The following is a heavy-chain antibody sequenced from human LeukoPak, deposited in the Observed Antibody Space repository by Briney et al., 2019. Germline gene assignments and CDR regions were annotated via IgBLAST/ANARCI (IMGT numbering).Heavy chain of an antibody. V-gene: IGHV4-59*01. CDR1: GGSISSYY. Sequence: PSETQSLTCTVSGGSISSYYWSWIRQPPGKGLEWIGYIYYSGSTNYNPSLKSRVTISVDTSKNQFSLKLSSVTAADTAVYYCARDPTPIAAEGYYYMDVWGKGTTVTVSS. J-gene: IGHJ6*03. D-gene: IGHD6-13*01. CDR3: ARDPTPIAAEGYYYMDV. CDR2: IYYSGST.